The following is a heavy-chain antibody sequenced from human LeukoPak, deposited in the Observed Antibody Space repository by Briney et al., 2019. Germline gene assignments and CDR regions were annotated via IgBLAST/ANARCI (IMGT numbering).Heavy chain of an antibody. CDR1: GESFCRHY. CDR2: INLRGST. D-gene: IGHD1-1*01. Sequence: SETLSLTCAVYGESFCRHYWAWLRQSPGQGLEWIGEINLRGSTGYNPSFKSRVTISQDTSKNQFSLKLTSMTSADTAVYYCARGGPYLSAMWYSHPSNYFDPWGQGTVVTVSS. V-gene: IGHV4-34*01. J-gene: IGHJ5*02. CDR3: ARGGPYLSAMWYSHPSNYFDP.